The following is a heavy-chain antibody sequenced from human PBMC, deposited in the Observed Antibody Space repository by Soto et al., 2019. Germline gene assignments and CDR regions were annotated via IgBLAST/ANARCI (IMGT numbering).Heavy chain of an antibody. CDR2: IWYDGSNK. D-gene: IGHD3-10*01. CDR3: ARTKGSGAYYYYYYMDV. V-gene: IGHV3-33*01. Sequence: GGSLRLSCAASGFTFSSYGMHWVRQAPGKGLEWVAVIWYDGSNKYYADSVKGRFTISRDNSKNTLYLQMNSLRAEDTAVYYCARTKGSGAYYYYYYMDVWGKGTTVTVSS. J-gene: IGHJ6*03. CDR1: GFTFSSYG.